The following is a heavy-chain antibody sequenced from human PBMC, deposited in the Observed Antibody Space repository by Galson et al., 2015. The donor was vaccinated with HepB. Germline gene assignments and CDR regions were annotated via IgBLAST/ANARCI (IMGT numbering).Heavy chain of an antibody. D-gene: IGHD3-3*01. V-gene: IGHV1-8*01. J-gene: IGHJ5*02. CDR2: MNPNSGNT. CDR3: ARKYYDFWSGTPFRFDP. Sequence: SVKVSCKASGYTFTSYDINWVRQATGQGLEWMGWMNPNSGNTGYAQKFQGRVTMTRNTSISTACMELSSLRSEDTAVYYCARKYYDFWSGTPFRFDPWGQGTLVTVSS. CDR1: GYTFTSYD.